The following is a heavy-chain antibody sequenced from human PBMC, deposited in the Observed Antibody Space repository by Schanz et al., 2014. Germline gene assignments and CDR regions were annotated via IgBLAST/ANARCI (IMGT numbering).Heavy chain of an antibody. V-gene: IGHV3-23*01. Sequence: VQLLQFGGGVVQPGRSLRLSCAASGFTFSSYAMHWVRQAPGKGLEWVSALSGSGGSTYYADSVKGRFTISRDNSKNTLYLQMNSLRAEDTAVYYCARDRGYCSGGSCLTFDYWGQGTLVTVSS. CDR2: LSGSGGST. J-gene: IGHJ4*02. D-gene: IGHD2-15*01. CDR1: GFTFSSYA. CDR3: ARDRGYCSGGSCLTFDY.